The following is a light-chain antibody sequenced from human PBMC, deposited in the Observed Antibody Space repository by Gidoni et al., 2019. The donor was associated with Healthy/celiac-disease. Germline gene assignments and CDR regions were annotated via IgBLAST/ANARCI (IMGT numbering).Light chain of an antibody. Sequence: DIQMTQSPYSLSASVGDRVTITCRASQSISSYLNWYQQKPGKAPKLLIYAASSLQSGVPSRFSGSGSGTDFTLTISSLQPEDFATYYCQQSYSTLAMYTFGQXTKLEIK. CDR2: AAS. CDR1: QSISSY. J-gene: IGKJ2*01. V-gene: IGKV1-39*01. CDR3: QQSYSTLAMYT.